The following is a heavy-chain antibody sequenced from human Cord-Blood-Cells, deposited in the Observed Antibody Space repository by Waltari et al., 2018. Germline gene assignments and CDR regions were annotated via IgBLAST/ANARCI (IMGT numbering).Heavy chain of an antibody. CDR3: ARAKRPDSSSSDAFDI. D-gene: IGHD6-6*01. CDR1: GYTFTGYD. J-gene: IGHJ3*02. V-gene: IGHV1-2*04. CDR2: INTNSGGT. Sequence: QVQLVQSGAEVKKPGASVKVSCKASGYTFTGYDMHWVRQAPGQGLEWMGWINTNSGGTNYAQKFQGWVTMTRDTSISTAYMELSRLRSDDTAVYYCARAKRPDSSSSDAFDIWGQGTMVTVSS.